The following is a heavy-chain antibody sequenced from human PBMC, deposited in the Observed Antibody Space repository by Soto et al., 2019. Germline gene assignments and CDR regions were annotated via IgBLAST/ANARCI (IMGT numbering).Heavy chain of an antibody. V-gene: IGHV4-34*01. CDR2: IKDGGLT. J-gene: IGHJ4*02. CDR1: GGSFSGYY. D-gene: IGHD5-12*01. Sequence: PSETLSLTCVVYGGSFSGYYWSWIRQPPGKGLEWIGEIKDGGLTNYSPSLKSRATISKDTPNNQFSLKLHSVTAADTALYYCARGQEGVVATHWDQGALVTVSS. CDR3: ARGQEGVVATH.